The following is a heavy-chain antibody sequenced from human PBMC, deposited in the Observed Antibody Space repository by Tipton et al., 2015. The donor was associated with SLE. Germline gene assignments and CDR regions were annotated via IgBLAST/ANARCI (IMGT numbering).Heavy chain of an antibody. Sequence: TLSLTCAVYDGSLSDYYWSWFRRPPGKGLEWIGEITHRGKTNYNPSLKSRVTISVDTSKNQFSLNLRSVTAADTAVYYCARGGTGDGRNPFDPWGQGTLVIVSS. CDR2: ITHRGKT. V-gene: IGHV4-34*01. J-gene: IGHJ5*02. CDR3: ARGGTGDGRNPFDP. D-gene: IGHD4-23*01. CDR1: DGSLSDYY.